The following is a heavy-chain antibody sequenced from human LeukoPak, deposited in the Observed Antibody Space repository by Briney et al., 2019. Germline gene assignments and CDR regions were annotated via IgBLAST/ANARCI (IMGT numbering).Heavy chain of an antibody. CDR1: GYTLTELS. CDR3: ATDIFGGGLVHDY. CDR2: FDPEDGET. V-gene: IGHV1-24*01. J-gene: IGHJ4*02. Sequence: ASVKVSCKVSGYTLTELSMHWVRQAPGKGLEWMGGFDPEDGETIYAQKFQGRVTVTEDTSTDTAYMELSSLRSEDTAVYYCATDIFGGGLVHDYWGQGTLVTVSS. D-gene: IGHD6-19*01.